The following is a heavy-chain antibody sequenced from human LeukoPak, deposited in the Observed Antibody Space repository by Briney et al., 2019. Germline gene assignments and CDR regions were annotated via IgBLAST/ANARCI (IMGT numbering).Heavy chain of an antibody. Sequence: GGSLRLSCAASGFTFSSYSMNWVRQAPGKGLEWVSYISSSSSTIYYADSVKGRFTISRDNAKNSLYLQMNSLRAEDTAVCYCARSETYGSGSYGDPFDYWGQGTLVTVSS. CDR2: ISSSSSTI. CDR1: GFTFSSYS. CDR3: ARSETYGSGSYGDPFDY. D-gene: IGHD3-10*01. V-gene: IGHV3-48*01. J-gene: IGHJ4*02.